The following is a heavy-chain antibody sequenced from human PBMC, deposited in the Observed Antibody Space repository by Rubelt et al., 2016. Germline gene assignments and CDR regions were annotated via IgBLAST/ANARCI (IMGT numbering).Heavy chain of an antibody. CDR3: ARDLGSSPFDY. V-gene: IGHV3-33*08. Sequence: QVQLVESGGGVVQPGRSLRLSCAASGFTFNNYPMHWVRQAPGRGLEWVAVIWSDGSNKYYADSVKGRFTISRDNSKNTRYLQMNSRRAEDTAVYYSARDLGSSPFDYWGQGTLVTVS. CDR2: IWSDGSNK. D-gene: IGHD3-16*01. CDR1: GFTFNNYP. J-gene: IGHJ4*02.